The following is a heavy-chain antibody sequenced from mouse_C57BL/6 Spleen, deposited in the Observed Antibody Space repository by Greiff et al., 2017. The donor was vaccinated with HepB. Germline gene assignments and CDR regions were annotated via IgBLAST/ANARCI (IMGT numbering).Heavy chain of an antibody. J-gene: IGHJ2*01. Sequence: EVMLVESGGDLVKPGGSLKLSCAASGFTFSSYGMSWVRQTPDKRLEWVATISSGGSYTYYPDSVKGRFTISRDNAKNTLYLQMSSLKSEDTAMYYCARDYYGREDYFDYWGQGTTLTVSS. D-gene: IGHD1-1*01. CDR1: GFTFSSYG. CDR3: ARDYYGREDYFDY. V-gene: IGHV5-6*01. CDR2: ISSGGSYT.